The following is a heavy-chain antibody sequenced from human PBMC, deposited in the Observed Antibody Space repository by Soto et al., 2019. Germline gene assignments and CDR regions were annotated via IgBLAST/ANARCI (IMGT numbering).Heavy chain of an antibody. CDR2: ITDSGGDT. CDR3: AKGSSSSRPYYFDY. Sequence: VGSLRLSCAASEFTFSRFAMSWVRQAPGKGLEWISAITDSGGDTYHSDSVKGRFTISRDNTKNTVYLEMNSLRAEDTAVYYCAKGSSSSRPYYFDYWGQGTQVTVSS. V-gene: IGHV3-23*01. D-gene: IGHD2-2*01. J-gene: IGHJ4*02. CDR1: EFTFSRFA.